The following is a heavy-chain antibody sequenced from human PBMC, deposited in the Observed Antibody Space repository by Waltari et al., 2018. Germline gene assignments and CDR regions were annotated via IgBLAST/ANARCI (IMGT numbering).Heavy chain of an antibody. V-gene: IGHV4-4*07. D-gene: IGHD1-20*01. J-gene: IGHJ4*02. CDR1: GGSISSYY. CDR2: IYTSGST. Sequence: QVQLQESGPGLVKPSETLSLTCTVSGGSISSYYWSWIRQPAGKGLEWIGRIYTSGSTNYNPSLKSRVTMSVDTSKNQFSLKLSSVTAADTAVYYCARGIPAAVYGYYFDYWGQGTLVTVSS. CDR3: ARGIPAAVYGYYFDY.